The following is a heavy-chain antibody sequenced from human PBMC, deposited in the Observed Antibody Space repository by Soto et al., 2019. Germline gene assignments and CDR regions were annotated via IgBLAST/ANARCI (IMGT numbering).Heavy chain of an antibody. Sequence: QVQLVQSGAEVKKPGASVKVSCMASGYTFTSYAMHWVRQAPGQRLEWMGWINAGNGNTKYSQKFQGRVTITRDTSASTAYMELSSLRSEDTAVYYCARSRYSSSWRVYYYYYYMDVWGKGTTVTVSS. V-gene: IGHV1-3*01. CDR1: GYTFTSYA. J-gene: IGHJ6*03. CDR2: INAGNGNT. CDR3: ARSRYSSSWRVYYYYYYMDV. D-gene: IGHD6-6*01.